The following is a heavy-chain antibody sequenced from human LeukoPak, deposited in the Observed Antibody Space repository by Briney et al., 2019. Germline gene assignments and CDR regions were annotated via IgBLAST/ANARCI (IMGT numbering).Heavy chain of an antibody. V-gene: IGHV4-59*01. CDR3: ARDTRVVTPPYYYYGMDV. CDR2: IYYSGST. Sequence: SETLSLTCTVPGGSISSYYWSWIRQPPGKGLEWIGYIYYSGSTNYNPSLKSRVTISVDTSKNQFSLKLSSVTAADTAVYYCARDTRVVTPPYYYYGMDVWGQGTTVTVSS. J-gene: IGHJ6*02. D-gene: IGHD4-23*01. CDR1: GGSISSYY.